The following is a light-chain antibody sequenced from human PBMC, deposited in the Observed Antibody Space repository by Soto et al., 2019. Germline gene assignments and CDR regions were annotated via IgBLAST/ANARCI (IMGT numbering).Light chain of an antibody. J-gene: IGKJ5*01. CDR2: GAS. V-gene: IGKV3-15*01. Sequence: DTVMTQSPATLSVSPGERATLSCRASQSVGSDLAWYQQKPGQAPRLLIYGASTRATGIPARFSGSASGTEFTLTISGLQSEDFAVYYCQQYKNWPQITFGQGTRLEIX. CDR3: QQYKNWPQIT. CDR1: QSVGSD.